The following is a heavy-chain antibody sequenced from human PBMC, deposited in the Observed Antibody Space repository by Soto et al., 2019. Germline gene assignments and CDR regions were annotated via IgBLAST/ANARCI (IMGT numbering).Heavy chain of an antibody. CDR3: AREDCSGVRCPQPRFSYSGMDV. CDR2: ISSSGSTR. V-gene: IGHV3-11*01. CDR1: GFTFSDYY. D-gene: IGHD2-15*01. J-gene: IGHJ6*02. Sequence: LRLSCAASGFTFSDYYMSWVRQAPGKGLEWLSYISSSGSTRNYADSVKGRFTISRDNAKNSPYLQMNSLGVEDTAVYYCAREDCSGVRCPQPRFSYSGMDVWGQGTTVTVSS.